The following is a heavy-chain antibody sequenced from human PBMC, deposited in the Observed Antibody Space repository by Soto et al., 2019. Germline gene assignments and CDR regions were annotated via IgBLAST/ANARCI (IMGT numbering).Heavy chain of an antibody. CDR3: ARAGAAPYYYYGMDV. CDR1: GYTFSTSG. J-gene: IGHJ6*02. V-gene: IGHV1-18*01. D-gene: IGHD2-15*01. Sequence: HVQLVQSGAEVRKPGASVKVSCKASGYTFSTSGMSWLRQAPGQGLEWMGWISTYNGDTNDAPKFQDRVTMTSDTSTSTVSMELRSLRSDDTAVYYCARAGAAPYYYYGMDVWGQATRVTVSS. CDR2: ISTYNGDT.